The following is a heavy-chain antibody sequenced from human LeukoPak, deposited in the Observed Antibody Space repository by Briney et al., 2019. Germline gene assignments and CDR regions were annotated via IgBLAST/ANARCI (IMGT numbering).Heavy chain of an antibody. Sequence: PGGSLRLSCAASGFTFSSYGMHWVRQAPGKGPEWVAVIWYDGSNKYYADSVKGRFTISRDNSKNTLYLQMNSLRAEDTAVYYCAKEVSGDYYYYMDVWGKGTTVTVSS. CDR1: GFTFSSYG. V-gene: IGHV3-33*06. CDR2: IWYDGSNK. J-gene: IGHJ6*03. CDR3: AKEVSGDYYYYMDV. D-gene: IGHD3-10*01.